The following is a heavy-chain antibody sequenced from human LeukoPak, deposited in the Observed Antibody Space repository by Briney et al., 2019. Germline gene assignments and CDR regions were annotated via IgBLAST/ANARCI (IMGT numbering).Heavy chain of an antibody. CDR1: GYTFNTYD. D-gene: IGHD6-6*01. V-gene: IGHV1-8*03. CDR2: MNPHTGYA. CDR3: SRGEGGQLVYP. Sequence: GASVKVSCKASGYTFNTYDINWVRQAPGQGFEWMGWMNPHTGYAGYAQKFQGRVTITTDTSISTAYMELTSLTSEDTAVYYCSRGEGGQLVYPWGQGTLVTVSS. J-gene: IGHJ5*02.